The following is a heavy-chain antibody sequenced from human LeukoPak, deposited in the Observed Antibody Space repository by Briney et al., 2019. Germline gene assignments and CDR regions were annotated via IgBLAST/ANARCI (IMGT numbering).Heavy chain of an antibody. J-gene: IGHJ6*03. Sequence: GETLRLSCAASGFTFSSHGMNWVRQAPGKALEWVSSITSSGTYIFYADSVKGRFTISRDNAKNSLYLQMNSLGPEDTAVYYCARDPYSGNYGNYYYYYMDVWGKGTTVTISS. CDR3: ARDPYSGNYGNYYYYYMDV. V-gene: IGHV3-21*01. CDR2: ITSSGTYI. D-gene: IGHD1-26*01. CDR1: GFTFSSHG.